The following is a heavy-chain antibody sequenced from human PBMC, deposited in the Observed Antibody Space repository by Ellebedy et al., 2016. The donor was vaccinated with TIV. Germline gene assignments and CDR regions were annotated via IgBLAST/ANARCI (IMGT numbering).Heavy chain of an antibody. CDR2: IYYSGSA. V-gene: IGHV4-59*01. D-gene: IGHD5-18*01. J-gene: IGHJ4*02. Sequence: SETLSLTXTVSGGSITSYNWSWIRQPPGKGLEWIGNIYYSGSANYNPSLKSRVTISVDTSETQFSLKLSSVTAADTAVYYCARSLGGYSYAFDYWGQGTLVTVSS. CDR1: GGSITSYN. CDR3: ARSLGGYSYAFDY.